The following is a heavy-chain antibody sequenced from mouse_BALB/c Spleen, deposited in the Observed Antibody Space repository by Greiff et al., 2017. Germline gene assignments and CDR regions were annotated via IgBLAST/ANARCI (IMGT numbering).Heavy chain of an antibody. CDR2: ISSGGSYT. V-gene: IGHV5-9-4*01. Sequence: EVKVEESGGGLVKPGGSLKLSCAASGFTFSSYAMSWVRQSPEKRLEWVAEISSGGSYTYYPDTVTGRFTISRDNAKNTLYLEMSSLRSEDTAMYYCARRGYDGSSYAMDYWGQGTSVTVSS. CDR3: ARRGYDGSSYAMDY. D-gene: IGHD2-14*01. J-gene: IGHJ4*01. CDR1: GFTFSSYA.